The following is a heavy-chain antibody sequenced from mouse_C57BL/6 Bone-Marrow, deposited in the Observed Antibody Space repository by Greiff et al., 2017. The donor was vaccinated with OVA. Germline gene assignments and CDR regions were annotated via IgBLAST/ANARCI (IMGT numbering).Heavy chain of an antibody. CDR3: ARHYSNSPCDY. D-gene: IGHD2-5*01. CDR1: GFTFSDYY. V-gene: IGHV5-12*01. Sequence: EVQRVESGGGLVQPGGSLKLSCAASGFTFSDYYMYWVRQTPEKRLEWVAYISNGGGSTYYPDTVKGRFTISRDNAKNTLYLQMSRLKSEDTAMYYCARHYSNSPCDYWGQGTTLTVSS. J-gene: IGHJ2*01. CDR2: ISNGGGST.